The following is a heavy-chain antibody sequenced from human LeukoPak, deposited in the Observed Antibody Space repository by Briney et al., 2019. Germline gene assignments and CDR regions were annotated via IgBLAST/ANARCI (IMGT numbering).Heavy chain of an antibody. V-gene: IGHV3-33*01. CDR1: GFTFSSYD. CDR3: AREASDAFDI. J-gene: IGHJ3*02. CDR2: IWYDGSNK. Sequence: GRSLRLSCAASGFTFSSYDMHWVRQAPGKGLEWVTLIWYDGSNKNYADSVKGRFTISRDNSKNTLFLQMNSLRAEDTAVYYCAREASDAFDIWGQGTMVTVSS.